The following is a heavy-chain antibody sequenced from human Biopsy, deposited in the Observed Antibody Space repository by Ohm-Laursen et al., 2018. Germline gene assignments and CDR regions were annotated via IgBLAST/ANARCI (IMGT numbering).Heavy chain of an antibody. CDR1: GFPFSDYY. V-gene: IGHV3-11*01. CDR3: ARDWGGDYGGNIDYYYFYGMDV. CDR2: ISRSGSII. D-gene: IGHD4-23*01. J-gene: IGHJ6*02. Sequence: SLRLSCAASGFPFSDYYTSWVRQAPGQGLEWLSYISRSGSIIDYADSVKGRFTISRDNAQNTLYLQMNSLRADDTAVYYCARDWGGDYGGNIDYYYFYGMDVWGQGTTVTVSS.